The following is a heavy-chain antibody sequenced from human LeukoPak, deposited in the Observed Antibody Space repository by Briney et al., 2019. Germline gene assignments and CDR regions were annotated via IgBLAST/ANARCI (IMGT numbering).Heavy chain of an antibody. CDR1: GFTFSTYW. D-gene: IGHD3-22*01. CDR2: IKGDESAK. CDR3: ARESKYYDSSGYYDWFDP. J-gene: IGHJ5*02. Sequence: GVSLRLSCAASGFTFSTYWMAWVRQAPGKGLEWVANIKGDESAKHQADSVKGRFTISRDNVQNSVYLQMSSLRGEDTAVYYCARESKYYDSSGYYDWFDPWGQGTLVTVSS. V-gene: IGHV3-7*01.